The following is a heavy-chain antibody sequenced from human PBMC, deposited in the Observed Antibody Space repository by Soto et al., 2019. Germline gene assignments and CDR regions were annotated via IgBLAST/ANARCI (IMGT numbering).Heavy chain of an antibody. J-gene: IGHJ4*02. CDR1: GGSSGNGGGY. D-gene: IGHD6-13*01. CDR2: IYYSGST. CDR3: AYSSTPFDY. V-gene: IGHV4-39*01. Sequence: SETLCLTCGVAGGSSGNGGGYWGWIRQPPGKGLEWIGSIYYSGSTNYNPSLKSRVTISVDTSKNQFSLKLSSVTAAYPAVYYCAYSSTPFDYWGQGTLVTVSS.